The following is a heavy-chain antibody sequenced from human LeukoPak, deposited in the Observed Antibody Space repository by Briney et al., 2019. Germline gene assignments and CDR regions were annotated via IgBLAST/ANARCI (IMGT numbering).Heavy chain of an antibody. J-gene: IGHJ4*02. CDR3: ASLTFSSNSRRFDY. CDR2: VNHSGST. Sequence: IRQXXGXGXXXXGEVNHSGSTNYNPSLKSRVSISVDTSKNQFSLKLSSVTAADTAVFYCASLTFSSNSRRFDYWGQGTLVTVSS. D-gene: IGHD4-11*01. V-gene: IGHV4-34*01.